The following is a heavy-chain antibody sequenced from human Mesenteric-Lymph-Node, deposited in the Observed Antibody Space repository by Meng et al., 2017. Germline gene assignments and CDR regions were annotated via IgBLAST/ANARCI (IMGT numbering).Heavy chain of an antibody. CDR2: IDPNSGGT. D-gene: IGHD4-17*01. CDR1: GYTFTSYY. Sequence: ASVKVSCKASGYTFTSYYMHWVRQAPGQGLEWMGWIDPNSGGTNYAQKFQGRVTMTRDTSIRTAYMELSSLRSDDTAVYYCARGMTTVTTGGYWGQGTLVTVSS. CDR3: ARGMTTVTTGGY. J-gene: IGHJ4*02. V-gene: IGHV1-2*02.